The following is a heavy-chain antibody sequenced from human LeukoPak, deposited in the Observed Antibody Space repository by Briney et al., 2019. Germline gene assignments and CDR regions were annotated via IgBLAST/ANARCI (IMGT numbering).Heavy chain of an antibody. V-gene: IGHV2-5*08. CDR3: AHSSDLYDSSGSYPYYFDY. Sequence: TLSLTCTVSGGSISSGDYYWSWIRQPPGKALEWLALIYWDDDKRYSPSLKSRLTITKDTSKNQVVLIMTNMDPVDTATYYCAHSSDLYDSSGSYPYYFDYWGQGTLVTVSS. CDR2: IYWDDDK. D-gene: IGHD3-22*01. J-gene: IGHJ4*02. CDR1: GGSISSGDYY.